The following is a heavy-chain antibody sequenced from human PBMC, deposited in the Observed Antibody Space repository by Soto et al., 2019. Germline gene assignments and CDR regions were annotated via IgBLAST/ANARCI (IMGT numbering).Heavy chain of an antibody. Sequence: PSETLSLTCTVSGGSISSYYWSWIRQPPGKGLEWIGYIYYSGSTNYNPSLKSRVTISVDTSKNQFSLKLSSVTAADTAVYYCARVEGYYDFWSGYIAYFGMDVWGQGTTVTVSS. V-gene: IGHV4-59*01. D-gene: IGHD3-3*01. J-gene: IGHJ6*02. CDR1: GGSISSYY. CDR2: IYYSGST. CDR3: ARVEGYYDFWSGYIAYFGMDV.